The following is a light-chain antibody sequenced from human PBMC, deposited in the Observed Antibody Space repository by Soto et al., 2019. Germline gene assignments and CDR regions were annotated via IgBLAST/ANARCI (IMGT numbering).Light chain of an antibody. V-gene: IGLV2-8*01. CDR1: SSDVGGYNY. Sequence: QSALTQPPSASGSPGQSVTISCTGTSSDVGGYNYVSWYQQHPDKAPKLMIYDVSKRPSGVPDRFSGSKSGNTASLTVSGLQAEDEADYYCRSYAGSNNVVFGGGPKLTVL. CDR3: RSYAGSNNVV. J-gene: IGLJ2*01. CDR2: DVS.